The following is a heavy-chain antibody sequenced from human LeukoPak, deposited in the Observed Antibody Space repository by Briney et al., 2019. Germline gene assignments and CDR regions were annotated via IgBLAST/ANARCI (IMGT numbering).Heavy chain of an antibody. CDR2: ISAYNGNT. Sequence: PGASVKVSCKASGYTFTSYGISWVRQAPGQGLEWMGWISAYNGNTNYAQKLQGRVTMTTDTSTSTAYMELRSLRSEDTAVYYCARGRSFEYSSSSGFDYWGQGTLVTVSS. CDR3: ARGRSFEYSSSSGFDY. CDR1: GYTFTSYG. J-gene: IGHJ4*02. V-gene: IGHV1-18*01. D-gene: IGHD6-6*01.